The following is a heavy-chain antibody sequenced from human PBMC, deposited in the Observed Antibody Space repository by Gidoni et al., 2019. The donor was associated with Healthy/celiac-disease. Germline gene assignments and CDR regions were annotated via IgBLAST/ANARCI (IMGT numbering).Heavy chain of an antibody. CDR2: INHSGST. CDR1: GGSFSGYY. D-gene: IGHD3-22*01. V-gene: IGHV4-34*01. Sequence: QVQLQQWGAGLLKPSETLSLTCAVYGGSFSGYYWSWIRQPPGKGLEWIGEINHSGSTNYNPSLKSRVTISVDTSKNQFSLKLSSVTAADTAVYYCARYYYDSSGYGCDYWGQGTLVTVSS. CDR3: ARYYYDSSGYGCDY. J-gene: IGHJ4*02.